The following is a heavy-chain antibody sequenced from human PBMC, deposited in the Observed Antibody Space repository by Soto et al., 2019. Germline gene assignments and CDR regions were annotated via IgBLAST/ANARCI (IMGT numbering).Heavy chain of an antibody. V-gene: IGHV3-43*01. CDR3: AKGTFDGSEYYDGMDV. CDR1: GFTFDDYT. CDR2: ISGDGGSA. Sequence: EVQLVESGGIVVPPGGSLRLSCAASGFTFDDYTMHWVRQAPGKGLDWVSLISGDGGSAYYADSVKGRFTISRDNSKKSLYLQMNSLRTEDTALYYCAKGTFDGSEYYDGMDVWGQGTTVTVSS. D-gene: IGHD3-9*01. J-gene: IGHJ6*02.